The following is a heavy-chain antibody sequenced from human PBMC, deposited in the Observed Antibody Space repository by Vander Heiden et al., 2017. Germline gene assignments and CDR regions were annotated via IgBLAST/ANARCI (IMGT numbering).Heavy chain of an antibody. Sequence: VQLVESGGGVVQPGRSLRLPCAASGFTFSSYAMHWVRQAPGKGLEWVAVISYDGSNKYYADSVKGRFTISRDNSKNTLYLQMNSLRAEDTAVYYCARDCVDWGQGTLVTVSS. CDR2: ISYDGSNK. CDR1: GFTFSSYA. V-gene: IGHV3-30-3*01. J-gene: IGHJ4*02. D-gene: IGHD2-21*01. CDR3: ARDCVD.